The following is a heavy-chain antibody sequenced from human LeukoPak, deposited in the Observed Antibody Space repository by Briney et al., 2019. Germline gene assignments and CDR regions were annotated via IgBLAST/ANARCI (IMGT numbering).Heavy chain of an antibody. CDR3: ARDLRSSGYYAFDY. D-gene: IGHD3-22*01. V-gene: IGHV3-21*01. Sequence: GGSLRLSCVASGFTFSSYSMNWVRQAPGKGLEWVSFISSSSSYIYYADSVKGRFTISRDNAKNSLYLQMNSLRAEDTAVYYCARDLRSSGYYAFDYWGQGTLVTVSS. J-gene: IGHJ4*02. CDR2: ISSSSSYI. CDR1: GFTFSSYS.